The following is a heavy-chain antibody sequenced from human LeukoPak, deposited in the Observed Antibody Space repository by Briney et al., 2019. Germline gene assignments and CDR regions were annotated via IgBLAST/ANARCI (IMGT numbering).Heavy chain of an antibody. CDR2: INPNSGGT. CDR1: GYTFTGYY. V-gene: IGHV1-2*06. D-gene: IGHD5-12*01. J-gene: IGHJ4*02. CDR3: ARDADIVATIPELDY. Sequence: ASVKVSCKASGYTFTGYYMHWVRQAPGQGLEWMGRINPNSGGTNYAQKLQGRVTMTTDTSTSTAYMELRSLRSDDTAVYYCARDADIVATIPELDYWGQGTLVTVSS.